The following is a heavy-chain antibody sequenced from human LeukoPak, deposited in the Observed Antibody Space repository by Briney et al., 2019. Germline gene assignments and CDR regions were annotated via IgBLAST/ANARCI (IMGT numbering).Heavy chain of an antibody. CDR2: ISYDGSNK. CDR3: ARSSGYYHYFDY. CDR1: GFTFSSYA. Sequence: GGSLRLSCAASGFTFSSYAMHWVRQAPGKGLEWVAVISYDGSNKYYADSVKGRFTISRDNSKNTLYLQMNSLRAEDTAVYYCARSSGYYHYFDYWGQGTLVTVSS. J-gene: IGHJ4*02. D-gene: IGHD3-22*01. V-gene: IGHV3-30-3*01.